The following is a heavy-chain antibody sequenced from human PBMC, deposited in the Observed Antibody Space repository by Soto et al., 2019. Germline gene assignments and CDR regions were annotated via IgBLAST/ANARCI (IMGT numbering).Heavy chain of an antibody. J-gene: IGHJ6*02. Sequence: GGSLRLSCAASGFTFSSYAMSWVRQAPGKGLEWVSAISGSGGSTYYADSVKGRFTISRDNSKNTLYLQMNSLRAEDTAVYYCAKDQKAVAAKYYYYYYGMDVWGQGTTVTVSS. CDR1: GFTFSSYA. V-gene: IGHV3-23*01. CDR2: ISGSGGST. CDR3: AKDQKAVAAKYYYYYYGMDV. D-gene: IGHD6-19*01.